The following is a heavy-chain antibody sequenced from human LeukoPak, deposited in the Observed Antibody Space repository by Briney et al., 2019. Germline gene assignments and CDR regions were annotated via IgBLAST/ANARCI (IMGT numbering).Heavy chain of an antibody. Sequence: SGTLSLTCAVSGDSISSSNWWSWVRQPPGKGLEWIGEIYHSGSTNYNPSLKSRVTISVDKSKNQFSLKLSSVTAADTAMYYCARKGQQLAHNWFDPWGLGTLVTVSS. J-gene: IGHJ5*02. V-gene: IGHV4-4*02. D-gene: IGHD6-13*01. CDR1: GDSISSSNW. CDR2: IYHSGST. CDR3: ARKGQQLAHNWFDP.